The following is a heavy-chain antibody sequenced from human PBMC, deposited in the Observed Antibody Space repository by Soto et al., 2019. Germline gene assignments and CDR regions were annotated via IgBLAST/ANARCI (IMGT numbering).Heavy chain of an antibody. V-gene: IGHV4-34*01. J-gene: IGHJ5*02. Sequence: SETLSLTCDVYGGSVNGYYWNWIRQPPGKGLEWIGEINHTGGTHYNTSLKSRVTISVDTSKNQFALRLSSVTAADTAIYYCATRITVFGLLIPPFDPWGQGTQVTVSS. D-gene: IGHD3-3*01. CDR2: INHTGGT. CDR1: GGSVNGYY. CDR3: ATRITVFGLLIPPFDP.